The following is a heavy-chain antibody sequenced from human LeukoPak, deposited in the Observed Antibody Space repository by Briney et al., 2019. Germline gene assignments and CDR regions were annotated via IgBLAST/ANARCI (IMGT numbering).Heavy chain of an antibody. CDR2: IRYDGSDK. CDR3: AKGDTS. CDR1: GFNFSNYD. D-gene: IGHD2-21*02. V-gene: IGHV3-30*02. J-gene: IGHJ5*02. Sequence: PGGSLRLSCAASGFNFSNYDMHWVRQAPGKGQEWVAFIRYDGSDKYYADSVKGRFTISRDNSKNTLYLQMNGLRTDDTAVYYCAKGDTSWGQGTLVTVSS.